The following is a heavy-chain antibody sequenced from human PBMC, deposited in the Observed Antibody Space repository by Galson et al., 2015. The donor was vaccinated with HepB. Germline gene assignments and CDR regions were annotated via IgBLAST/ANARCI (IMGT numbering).Heavy chain of an antibody. D-gene: IGHD3-22*01. CDR2: ISSSSDTI. J-gene: IGHJ5*02. CDR1: GFTFSRNS. CDR3: TKSLGDSSGYPETCES. V-gene: IGHV3-48*01. Sequence: SLRLSCAASGFTFSRNSMNWVRQAPWKGLEWVSYISSSSDTIHYADSVRGRFTVSRDNAKNSLYLQMNSLRAEDTALYYCTKSLGDSSGYPETCESWGQGTLVTVSS.